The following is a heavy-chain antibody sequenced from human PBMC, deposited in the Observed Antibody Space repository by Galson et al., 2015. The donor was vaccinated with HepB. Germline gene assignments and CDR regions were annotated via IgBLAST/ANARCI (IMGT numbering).Heavy chain of an antibody. CDR1: GYTFTSYG. CDR2: ISAYNGNT. CDR3: ARDWTREDTIFGVVPYAFDI. D-gene: IGHD3-3*01. V-gene: IGHV1-18*01. Sequence: SVKVSCKASGYTFTSYGISWVRQAPGQGLEWMGWISAYNGNTNYARKLQGRVTMTTDTSTSTAYMELRSLRSDDTAVYYCARDWTREDTIFGVVPYAFDIWGQGTMVTVSS. J-gene: IGHJ3*02.